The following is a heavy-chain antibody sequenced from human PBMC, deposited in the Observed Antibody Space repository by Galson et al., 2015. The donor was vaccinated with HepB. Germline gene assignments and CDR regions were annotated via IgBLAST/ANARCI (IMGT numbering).Heavy chain of an antibody. J-gene: IGHJ5*01. Sequence: LSLTCTVSGGSISNYYRSWIRQPPGKGLEWIGYIYYSGSTNYSPSLKSRVTISVDTSKNQFSLKLSSVTAADTAVYYCARHGWGYSNFDSWGQGTLVTVSS. CDR1: GGSISNYY. D-gene: IGHD4-11*01. V-gene: IGHV4-59*08. CDR3: ARHGWGYSNFDS. CDR2: IYYSGST.